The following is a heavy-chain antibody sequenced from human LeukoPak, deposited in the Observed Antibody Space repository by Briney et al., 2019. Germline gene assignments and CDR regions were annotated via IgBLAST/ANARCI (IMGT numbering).Heavy chain of an antibody. V-gene: IGHV1-8*01. CDR1: GYTFTSYD. J-gene: IGHJ4*02. D-gene: IGHD1-26*01. CDR2: MNPNSGNT. Sequence: ASVKVSCKASGYTFTSYDINWVRQATGQGLEWMGWMNPNSGNTGYAQKFQGRVTMTRNTSISTAYMELSSLRSEDTAVYYCARVLSGSYGIDYWGQGTLVTVSS. CDR3: ARVLSGSYGIDY.